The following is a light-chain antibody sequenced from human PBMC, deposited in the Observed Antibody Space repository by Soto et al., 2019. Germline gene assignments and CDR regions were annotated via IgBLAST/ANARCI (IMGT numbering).Light chain of an antibody. CDR3: CSFACL. V-gene: IGLV2-11*01. J-gene: IGLJ2*01. Sequence: QSALTQPRSVSGSPGQSVAISCAGTSSDVGRYNYVSWYQQYPGKAPKLIIYDVTKRPSGVPDRFSGSKSGNTASLTISGLQAEDEADYYCCSFACLFGGGTKVTVL. CDR2: DVT. CDR1: SSDVGRYNY.